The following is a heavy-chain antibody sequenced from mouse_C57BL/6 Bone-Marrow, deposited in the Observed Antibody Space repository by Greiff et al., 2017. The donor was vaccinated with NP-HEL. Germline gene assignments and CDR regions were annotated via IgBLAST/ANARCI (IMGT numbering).Heavy chain of an antibody. CDR1: GFTFSDYG. V-gene: IGHV5-17*01. D-gene: IGHD2-4*01. J-gene: IGHJ4*01. Sequence: DVHLVESGGGLVKPGGSLKLSCAASGFTFSDYGMHWVRQAPEKGLEWVAYISSGSSTIYYADTVKGRFTISRDNAKNTLFLQMTSLRSEDTAMYYCARAYYDYPLDYWGQGTSVTVSS. CDR2: ISSGSSTI. CDR3: ARAYYDYPLDY.